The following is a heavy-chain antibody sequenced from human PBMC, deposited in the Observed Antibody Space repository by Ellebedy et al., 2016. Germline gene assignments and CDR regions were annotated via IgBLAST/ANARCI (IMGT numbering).Heavy chain of an antibody. D-gene: IGHD5-24*01. CDR3: TKAWCPDGCYGLGD. CDR2: IKQDGGDK. V-gene: IGHV3-7*01. Sequence: GESLKISXAASGFNFNIYGMSWVRQAPGKGLEWVAYIKQDGGDKYYVDSVKGRFTISRDNGKNSLYLQMNSLRAEDTAVYYCTKAWCPDGCYGLGDWGQGTLVTVSS. J-gene: IGHJ4*02. CDR1: GFNFNIYG.